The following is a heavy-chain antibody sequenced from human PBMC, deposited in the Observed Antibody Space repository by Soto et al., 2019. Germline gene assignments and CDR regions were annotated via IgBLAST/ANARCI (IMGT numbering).Heavy chain of an antibody. CDR2: IYPGEHDS. J-gene: IGHJ4*02. CDR3: ARSPRSRPYFDV. D-gene: IGHD6-13*01. Sequence: PLDSLKISCECSAYTLSNFCTGSVPQFPGQRLYLVGIIYPGEHDSRYSPSFLGKVTISAEKSINTAYLQWSSLEASDSAFSFCARSPRSRPYFDVWGQGALVTVSS. CDR1: AYTLSNFC. V-gene: IGHV5-51*01.